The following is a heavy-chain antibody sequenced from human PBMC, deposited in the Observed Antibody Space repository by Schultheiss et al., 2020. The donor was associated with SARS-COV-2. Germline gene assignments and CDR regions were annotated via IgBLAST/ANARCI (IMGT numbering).Heavy chain of an antibody. J-gene: IGHJ4*02. CDR1: GFTFSSYA. Sequence: GGSLRLSCAASGFTFSSYAMSWVRQAPGKGLEWVAVISYDGSNKYYADSVKGRFTISRDNSKNTQYLQMNSLKPEDTAVYYCARDYRADYWGQGTLVTVSS. CDR3: ARDYRADY. D-gene: IGHD3-16*02. V-gene: IGHV3-30*03. CDR2: ISYDGSNK.